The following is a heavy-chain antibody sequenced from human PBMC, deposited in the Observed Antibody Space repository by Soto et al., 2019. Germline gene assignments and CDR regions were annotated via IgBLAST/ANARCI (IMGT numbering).Heavy chain of an antibody. Sequence: GASVKVSCKASGGTFSSYAISWVRQAPGQGLEWMGGIIPIFGTANYAQKFQGRVTITADKSTSTAYMELSSLRSEDTAVYYCASNGLDRYYYDGSGYYLLWYWGQGTLVTVSS. CDR1: GGTFSSYA. CDR3: ASNGLDRYYYDGSGYYLLWY. J-gene: IGHJ4*02. D-gene: IGHD3-22*01. V-gene: IGHV1-69*06. CDR2: IIPIFGTA.